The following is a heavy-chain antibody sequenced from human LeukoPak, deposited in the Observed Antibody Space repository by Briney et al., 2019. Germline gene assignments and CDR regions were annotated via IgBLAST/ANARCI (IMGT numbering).Heavy chain of an antibody. CDR1: GFTFSSYA. J-gene: IGHJ3*01. CDR3: AKDDSVATVGSLLRRAFDL. Sequence: PGGSLRLSCAASGFTFSSYAMNWVRQAPGKGLEWVSAISGTGGSTYYADSVKGRFTISRDNSKNTLYLQMNSLRAEDTAVYYCAKDDSVATVGSLLRRAFDLWGQGTMVTVSS. CDR2: ISGTGGST. V-gene: IGHV3-23*01. D-gene: IGHD4-11*01.